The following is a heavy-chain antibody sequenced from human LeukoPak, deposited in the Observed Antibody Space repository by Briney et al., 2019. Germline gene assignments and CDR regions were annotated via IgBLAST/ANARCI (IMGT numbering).Heavy chain of an antibody. CDR2: IYTSGST. J-gene: IGHJ3*02. CDR3: ARVSYYDSSGYYRYSLDAFDI. D-gene: IGHD3-22*01. V-gene: IGHV4-4*07. Sequence: SETLSLTCTVSGGSISSYYWSWIRQPAGKGLEWIGRIYTSGSTNYNPSLKSRVTMSVDTSKNQFSLKLSSVTAADTAVYYRARVSYYDSSGYYRYSLDAFDIWGQGTMVTVSS. CDR1: GGSISSYY.